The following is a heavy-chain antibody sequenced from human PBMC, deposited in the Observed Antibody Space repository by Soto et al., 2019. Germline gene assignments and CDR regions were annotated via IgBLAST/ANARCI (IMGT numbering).Heavy chain of an antibody. D-gene: IGHD3-10*01. CDR2: IWYDGSNK. J-gene: IGHJ6*03. CDR1: GFTFSSYG. Sequence: PGGSLRLSCAASGFTFSSYGMHWVRQAPGKGLEWVAVIWYDGSNKYYADSVEGRFTISRDNSKNTLYLQMTSLRAEDTAVYYCARDHFLGHYYGSGSYYRDYSYSYMAVWRKGTTVTVSS. V-gene: IGHV3-33*01. CDR3: ARDHFLGHYYGSGSYYRDYSYSYMAV.